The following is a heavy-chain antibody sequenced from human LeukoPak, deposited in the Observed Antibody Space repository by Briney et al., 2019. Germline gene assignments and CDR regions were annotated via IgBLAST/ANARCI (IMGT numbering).Heavy chain of an antibody. CDR3: VRVSGCALGSSSVTSYCGLDV. CDR2: ISSSSSYI. J-gene: IGHJ6*01. CDR1: GFTFSSYS. V-gene: IGHV3-21*04. D-gene: IGHD3-10*01. Sequence: SGGSLRLSCAASGFTFSSYSMNWVRQAPGKGLEWVSSISSSSSYIYYADSVKGRFTISRDNAMNSLYLQMNSLRPEDTALYYCVRVSGCALGSSSVTSYCGLDVWGQGTTVIVSS.